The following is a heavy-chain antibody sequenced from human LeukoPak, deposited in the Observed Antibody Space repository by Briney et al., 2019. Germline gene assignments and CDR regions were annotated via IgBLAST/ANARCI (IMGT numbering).Heavy chain of an antibody. Sequence: GGSLRLSCAASGFTFSSYAMHWVRQAPGKGLEYVSAISSNGGSTYYANSVKGRFTISRDNSKNTLYLQMGSLRAEDMAVYYCARVRGRYYDFWSAPGYWGQGTLVTVSS. CDR2: ISSNGGST. V-gene: IGHV3-64*01. CDR3: ARVRGRYYDFWSAPGY. J-gene: IGHJ4*02. D-gene: IGHD3-3*01. CDR1: GFTFSSYA.